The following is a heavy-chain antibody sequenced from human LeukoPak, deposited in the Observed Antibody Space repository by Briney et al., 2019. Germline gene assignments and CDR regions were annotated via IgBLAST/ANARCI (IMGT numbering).Heavy chain of an antibody. J-gene: IGHJ6*04. CDR3: ARDAV. CDR2: ISSSSSYI. V-gene: IGHV3-21*01. CDR1: GFSFNNAW. Sequence: PGGSLRLSCAASGFSFNNAWMNWVRQAPGKGLEWVSSISSSSSYIYYADSVKGRFTISRDNAKNSLYLQMNSLRAEDTAVYYCARDAVWGKGTTVTVSS.